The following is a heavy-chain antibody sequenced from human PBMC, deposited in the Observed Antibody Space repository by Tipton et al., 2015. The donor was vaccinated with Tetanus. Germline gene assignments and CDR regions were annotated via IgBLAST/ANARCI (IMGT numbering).Heavy chain of an antibody. Sequence: SLRLSCEVSGFIYSSYTMNWVRQAPGKGLEWVSGISVRGSHTYYADPVKGRFSISRDNSKNTVYLQMNSLRDEDTAVYYCAKDPASRGWFDPWGQGTLVSVSS. J-gene: IGHJ5*02. CDR1: GFIYSSYT. V-gene: IGHV3-23*01. CDR3: AKDPASRGWFDP. CDR2: ISVRGSHT.